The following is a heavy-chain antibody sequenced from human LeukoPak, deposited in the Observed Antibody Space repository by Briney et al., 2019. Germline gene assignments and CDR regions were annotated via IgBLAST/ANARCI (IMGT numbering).Heavy chain of an antibody. Sequence: GGSLRLSCTASGFTFGDYAMSWFRQAPGKGLEWVGFIRSKAYGGTTEYAASVKGRFTISRDDSKSIAYLQMNSLKTEDTAVYYCTRFSSSWPYYGMDVWGQGTTVTVSS. CDR1: GFTFGDYA. V-gene: IGHV3-49*03. CDR2: IRSKAYGGTT. D-gene: IGHD6-13*01. CDR3: TRFSSSWPYYGMDV. J-gene: IGHJ6*02.